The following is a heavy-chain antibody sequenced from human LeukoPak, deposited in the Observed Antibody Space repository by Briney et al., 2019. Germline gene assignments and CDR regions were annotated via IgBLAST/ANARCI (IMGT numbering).Heavy chain of an antibody. V-gene: IGHV3-7*01. J-gene: IGHJ4*02. CDR1: GFTFISYW. D-gene: IGHD3-9*01. CDR3: ARKRYFALDY. Sequence: GGSLRLSCAASGFTFISYWMSWVRQAPGKGLEWVANIKQDGSEKYYVDSVKGRFTISRDNAKNSLYLQMNSLRAEDTAVYYCARKRYFALDYWGQGTLVTVSS. CDR2: IKQDGSEK.